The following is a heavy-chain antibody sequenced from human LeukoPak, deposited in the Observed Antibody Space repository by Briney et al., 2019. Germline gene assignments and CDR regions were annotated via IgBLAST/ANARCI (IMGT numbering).Heavy chain of an antibody. CDR2: ISGSGGST. CDR1: GFTFSNFA. Sequence: PGGSLRLSCAASGFTFSNFAMSWVRQAPGKGLEWVSSISGSGGSTYYADSVKGRFTISRDNSKNTLYLQMNSLRAEDTAVYYCAKARIAAAGQYFDYWGQGTLVTVSS. D-gene: IGHD6-13*01. CDR3: AKARIAAAGQYFDY. J-gene: IGHJ4*02. V-gene: IGHV3-23*01.